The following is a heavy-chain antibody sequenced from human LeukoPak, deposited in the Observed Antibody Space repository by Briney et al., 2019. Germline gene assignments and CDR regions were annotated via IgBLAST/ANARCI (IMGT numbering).Heavy chain of an antibody. V-gene: IGHV4-39*01. Sequence: SETLSLTCTVSGDSVSSGTYFWGWIRQPPGKGLEWIGSIHYSASTYYNPSLKSRVTISVDTSKSQFSLKLTSVTAADAAVDYCARGTVTPRYGMDVWGQGTTVTVSS. CDR1: GDSVSSGTYF. J-gene: IGHJ6*02. D-gene: IGHD4-17*01. CDR2: IHYSAST. CDR3: ARGTVTPRYGMDV.